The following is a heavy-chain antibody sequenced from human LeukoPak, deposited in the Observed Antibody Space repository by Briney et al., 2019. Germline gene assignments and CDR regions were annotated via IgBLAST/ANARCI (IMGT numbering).Heavy chain of an antibody. V-gene: IGHV1-2*02. CDR1: GYTFTGYY. D-gene: IGHD2-2*01. CDR3: ARVGGDCGSTSCSRFDP. Sequence: GASVKVSRKASGYTFTGYYMHWVRQAPGQGLEWMGWINPNSGGTNYAQKFQGRVTMTRDTSISTAYMELSRLRSDDTAVYYCARVGGDCGSTSCSRFDPWGQGTLVTVSS. J-gene: IGHJ5*02. CDR2: INPNSGGT.